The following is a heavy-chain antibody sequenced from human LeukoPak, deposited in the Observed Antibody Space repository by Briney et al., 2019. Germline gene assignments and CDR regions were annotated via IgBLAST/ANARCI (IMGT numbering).Heavy chain of an antibody. V-gene: IGHV4-39*01. CDR3: ARDQDYSNSPNYGMDV. CDR1: GGSISSSSYY. CDR2: IYYSGST. D-gene: IGHD4-11*01. J-gene: IGHJ6*02. Sequence: PSETLSLTCTVSGGSISSSSYYWGWIRQPPGKGLEWIGSIYYSGSTYYNPSLKSRVTISVDTSKNQFSLKLSSVTAADTAVYYCARDQDYSNSPNYGMDVWGQGTTVTVSS.